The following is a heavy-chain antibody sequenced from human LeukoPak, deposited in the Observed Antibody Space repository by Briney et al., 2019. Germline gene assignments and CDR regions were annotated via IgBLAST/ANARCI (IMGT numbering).Heavy chain of an antibody. CDR3: ARHIDLLGIIDYYYYMDV. Sequence: SGTLSLTCAVSGGSISSSNWWSWVRQPPGKGLEWIGEIYHSGSTNYNPSLKSRVTISVDKSKNQFSLKLSSVTAADTAVYYCARHIDLLGIIDYYYYMDVWGKGTTVTVSS. D-gene: IGHD7-27*01. CDR2: IYHSGST. CDR1: GGSISSSNW. J-gene: IGHJ6*03. V-gene: IGHV4-4*02.